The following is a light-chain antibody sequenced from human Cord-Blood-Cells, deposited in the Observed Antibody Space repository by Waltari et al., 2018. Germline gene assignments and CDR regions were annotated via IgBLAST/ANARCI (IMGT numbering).Light chain of an antibody. CDR3: SSYTSSSTLV. CDR2: DVS. J-gene: IGLJ2*01. CDR1: SSDVGGYNY. V-gene: IGLV2-14*01. Sequence: QSALTPPASVSGSPGQSITISCTGISSDVGGYNYVSWYQQHPGKAPKLMIYDVSNRPSGVSNRFSGSKSGNTASLTISGLQAEDEADYYCSSYTSSSTLVFGGGTKLTVL.